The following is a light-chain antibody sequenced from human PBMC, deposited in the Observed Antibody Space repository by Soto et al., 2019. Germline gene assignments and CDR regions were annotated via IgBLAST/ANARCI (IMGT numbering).Light chain of an antibody. V-gene: IGKV1-5*03. Sequence: DIQMTQSPSTLSASVGDRVTITCRASQSISSWLAWYQQKPGKAPKLLIYKASSLESGVPSRISGSGSGTXXXXXXSXXXXXXXATYYCQQYNSYSPLTFGGGTKVEIK. CDR1: QSISSW. CDR2: KAS. J-gene: IGKJ4*01. CDR3: QQYNSYSPLT.